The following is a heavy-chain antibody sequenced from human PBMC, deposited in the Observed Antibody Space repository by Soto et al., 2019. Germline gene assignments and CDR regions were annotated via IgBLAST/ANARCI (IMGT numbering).Heavy chain of an antibody. CDR3: ARDFLGYCSSTSCYGSVGLDP. J-gene: IGHJ5*02. Sequence: SVKVSCKTSGGTFGSYAISWVRQAPGQGLEWMGGIIPIFGTANYAQKFRGRVTITADESTSTAYMELSSLRSEDTAVYYCARDFLGYCSSTSCYGSVGLDPWGQGTMVTVSS. CDR1: GGTFGSYA. D-gene: IGHD2-2*01. V-gene: IGHV1-69*13. CDR2: IIPIFGTA.